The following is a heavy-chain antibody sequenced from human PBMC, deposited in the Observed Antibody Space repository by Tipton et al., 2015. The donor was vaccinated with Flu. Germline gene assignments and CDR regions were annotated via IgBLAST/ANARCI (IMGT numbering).Heavy chain of an antibody. CDR2: IYHSGTT. CDR1: GGSFSGYY. CDR3: ARHTGDSVRGVIDY. V-gene: IGHV4-34*01. J-gene: IGHJ4*02. D-gene: IGHD3-10*02. Sequence: TLSLTCAVYGGSFSGYYWSWIRQSPGKGLEWIGTIYHSGTTYYNPSLKSRLTISVDTSKNQFSLRLSSVTAADTAVYYCARHTGDSVRGVIDYWGQGTLVTVSS.